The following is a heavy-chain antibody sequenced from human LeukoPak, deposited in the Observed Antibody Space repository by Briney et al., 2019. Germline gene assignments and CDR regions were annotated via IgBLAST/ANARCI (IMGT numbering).Heavy chain of an antibody. V-gene: IGHV4-39*01. J-gene: IGHJ4*02. CDR3: ARMYSSGWYDDY. Sequence: PSETLSLTCTVSGGSISSSSYYWGWIRQPPGKGLEWIGSIYYSGSTYYNPSLKSRVTISVDTSKNQFSLKLSSVTAADTAVYYCARMYSSGWYDDYWGQGTLVTVSS. CDR1: GGSISSSSYY. D-gene: IGHD6-19*01. CDR2: IYYSGST.